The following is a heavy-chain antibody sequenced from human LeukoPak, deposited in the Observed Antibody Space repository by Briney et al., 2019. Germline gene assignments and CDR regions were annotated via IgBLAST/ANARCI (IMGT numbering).Heavy chain of an antibody. Sequence: GGSLRLSCAASGFTFSSYAMSWVRQAPGKGLEWVSAISGSGGSTYYADSVKGRFTISRDNSKDTLYLQMNSLRAEDTAVYYCANLAGGSYVWIDYWGQGTLVTVSS. CDR3: ANLAGGSYVWIDY. D-gene: IGHD1-26*01. CDR2: ISGSGGST. J-gene: IGHJ4*02. V-gene: IGHV3-23*01. CDR1: GFTFSSYA.